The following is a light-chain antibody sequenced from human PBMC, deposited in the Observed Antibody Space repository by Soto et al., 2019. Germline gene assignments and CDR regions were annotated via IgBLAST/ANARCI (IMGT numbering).Light chain of an antibody. J-gene: IGKJ4*01. CDR3: QQYDDLPST. Sequence: DIQLTQSPSFLSASVGDRVTITCRASQGISSYLAWYQQKPGKAPKLLIYAASTLQSGVPSRFSGSGSGTEFTLTISSLQPEDFATYYCQQYDDLPSTFGGGTKVEV. V-gene: IGKV1-9*01. CDR1: QGISSY. CDR2: AAS.